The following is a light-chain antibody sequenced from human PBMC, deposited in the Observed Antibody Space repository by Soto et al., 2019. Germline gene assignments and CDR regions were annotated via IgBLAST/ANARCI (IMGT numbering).Light chain of an antibody. CDR2: LNSDGSH. V-gene: IGLV4-69*01. CDR1: SGHSSYA. J-gene: IGLJ2*01. CDR3: QTWGTGIVV. Sequence: QSVLTQSPSASASMGASVKLTCTLSSGHSSYAIAWHQQQPEKGPRYLMKLNSDGSHSKGDGIPDRFSGSSSGAERYLTSSSLQSEDEADYYCQTWGTGIVVFGGVTQLTVL.